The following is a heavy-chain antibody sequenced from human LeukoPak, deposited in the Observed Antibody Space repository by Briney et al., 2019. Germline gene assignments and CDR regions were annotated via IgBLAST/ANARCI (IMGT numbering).Heavy chain of an antibody. J-gene: IGHJ4*02. V-gene: IGHV1-69*06. CDR1: GYTFSINS. CDR2: IIPMSNTV. D-gene: IGHD2-15*01. CDR3: ARGFCTSGHCYNDFDY. Sequence: ASVKVSCKASGYTFSINSISWVRQAPGLGLEWMGRIIPMSNTVDYAQRFQDRVTITADKSTGTAYMELSSLKSDDTAVYYCARGFCTSGHCYNDFDYWGQGTQVTVSS.